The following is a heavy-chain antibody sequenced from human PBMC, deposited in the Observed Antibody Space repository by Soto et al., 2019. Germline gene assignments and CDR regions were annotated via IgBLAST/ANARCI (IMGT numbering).Heavy chain of an antibody. CDR2: FSYVRGT. CDR1: GGSITDYY. D-gene: IGHD1-1*01. V-gene: IGHV4-59*08. J-gene: IGHJ4*02. CDR3: ARHFSDAYNALAF. Sequence: SETLSLTCTVSGGSITDYYWSWIRQPPGKGLEWIGYFSYVRGTNNSPSLKSRATISGDTSKNQLSLNLSSVTSADTAVYYCARHFSDAYNALAFWGQGTLVTVSS.